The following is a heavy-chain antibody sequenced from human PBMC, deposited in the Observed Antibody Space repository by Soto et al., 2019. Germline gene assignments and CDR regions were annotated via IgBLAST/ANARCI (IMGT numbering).Heavy chain of an antibody. V-gene: IGHV1-46*01. CDR2: INPSGGST. CDR1: GYTFTSYY. Sequence: ASVKVSCKASGYTFTSYYMHWVRQAPGQGLEWMGIINPSGGSTSYAQKFQGRVTMTRDTSTSTVYMELSSLRSEGTAVYYCARSLITMIVVVTGGMDVWGQGTTVTVSS. J-gene: IGHJ6*02. D-gene: IGHD3-22*01. CDR3: ARSLITMIVVVTGGMDV.